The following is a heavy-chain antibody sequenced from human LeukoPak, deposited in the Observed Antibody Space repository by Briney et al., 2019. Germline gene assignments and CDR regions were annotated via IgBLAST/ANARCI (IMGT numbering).Heavy chain of an antibody. D-gene: IGHD3-9*01. CDR1: GFTFSSYW. J-gene: IGHJ6*02. Sequence: GGSLRLSCAASGFTFSSYWMSWVRQAPGKGLEWVANIKQDGSEKYYVDSVKGRFTISRDNSKNTLYLQMNSLRAEDTAVYYCARDQSVRYFDWLLYSYYGIDVWGQGTTVTVSS. CDR2: IKQDGSEK. CDR3: ARDQSVRYFDWLLYSYYGIDV. V-gene: IGHV3-7*01.